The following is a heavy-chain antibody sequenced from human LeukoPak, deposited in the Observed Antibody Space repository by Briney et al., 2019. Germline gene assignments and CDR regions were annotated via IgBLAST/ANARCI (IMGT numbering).Heavy chain of an antibody. CDR2: ISWNSGSI. CDR3: AKVRTYYYDSSGHFDY. D-gene: IGHD3-22*01. Sequence: GGSLRLSCAASGFTFDDYAMQWVRQAPGKGLEWVSGISWNSGSIGYADSVKGRFTISRDNAKNSLYLQMNSPRAEDTALYYCAKVRTYYYDSSGHFDYWGQGTLVTVSS. CDR1: GFTFDDYA. J-gene: IGHJ4*02. V-gene: IGHV3-9*01.